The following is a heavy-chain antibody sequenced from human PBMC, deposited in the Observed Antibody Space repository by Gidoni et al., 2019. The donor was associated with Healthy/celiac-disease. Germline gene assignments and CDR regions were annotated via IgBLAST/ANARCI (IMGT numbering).Heavy chain of an antibody. Sequence: QVQLQQWGAGLLKPSETLSLTCAAYGGSFSGYYWSWIRQPPGKGLEWIGEINHSGSTNYNPSLKSRVTISVDTSKNQFSLKLSSVTAADTAVYYCAQRRRYQLRNLYFDYWGQGTLVTVSS. V-gene: IGHV4-34*01. D-gene: IGHD2-2*01. CDR1: GGSFSGYY. CDR2: INHSGST. J-gene: IGHJ4*02. CDR3: AQRRRYQLRNLYFDY.